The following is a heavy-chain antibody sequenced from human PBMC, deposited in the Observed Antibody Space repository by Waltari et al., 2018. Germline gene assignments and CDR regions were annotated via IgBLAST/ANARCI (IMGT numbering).Heavy chain of an antibody. V-gene: IGHV3-48*04. CDR3: AREGRWLQFGPAYFVDY. D-gene: IGHD5-12*01. J-gene: IGHJ4*02. CDR2: ISSSSSTI. CDR1: GFTFSSYS. Sequence: EVQLVESGGGLVQPGGSLSLSCAASGFTFSSYSMNWVRQAPGKGLEWVSYISSSSSTIYYADSVKGRFTISRDNAKNSLYLQMNSLRAEDTAVYYCAREGRWLQFGPAYFVDYWGQGTLVTVSS.